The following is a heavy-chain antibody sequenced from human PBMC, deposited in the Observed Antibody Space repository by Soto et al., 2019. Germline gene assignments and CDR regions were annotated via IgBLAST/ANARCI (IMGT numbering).Heavy chain of an antibody. J-gene: IGHJ6*03. CDR2: IYSGGST. CDR1: GFTVSSNY. CDR3: ARDLKVRGSGSYYLYYYYYMDV. Sequence: GESLKISCAASGFTVSSNYMSWVRQAPGKGLEWVSVIYSGGSTYYADSVKGRFTISRDNSKNTLYLQMNSLRAEDTAVYYCARDLKVRGSGSYYLYYYYYMDVWGKGTTVTVSS. D-gene: IGHD3-10*01. V-gene: IGHV3-66*01.